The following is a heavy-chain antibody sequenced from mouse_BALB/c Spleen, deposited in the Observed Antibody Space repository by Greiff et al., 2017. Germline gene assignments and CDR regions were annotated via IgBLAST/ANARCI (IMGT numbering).Heavy chain of an antibody. J-gene: IGHJ3*01. CDR1: GYTFTSYW. CDR3: ANPHYYGSAWFAY. D-gene: IGHD1-1*01. Sequence: QVQLQQPGAELVKPGASVKLSCKASGYTFTSYWMHWVKQRPGQGLEWIGEINPSNGRTNYNEKFKIKATLTVDKSSSTAYMQLSSLTSEDSAVYYCANPHYYGSAWFAYWGQGTLVTVSA. V-gene: IGHV1S81*02. CDR2: INPSNGRT.